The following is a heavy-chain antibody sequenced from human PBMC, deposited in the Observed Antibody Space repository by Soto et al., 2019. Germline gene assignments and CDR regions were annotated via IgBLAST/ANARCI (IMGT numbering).Heavy chain of an antibody. V-gene: IGHV3-23*01. CDR1: GFTFSSYA. CDR3: AKDLTYCSGGSCPFDY. J-gene: IGHJ4*02. Sequence: EVQLLESGGGLVQPGGSLRLSCAASGFTFSSYAMSWVRQAPGKGLEWVSAISGSGGSTYYADSVKGRFTISRDNSKNTLYLQMNSLRAEDTAVYYCAKDLTYCSGGSCPFDYWGQGTLVTVSS. CDR2: ISGSGGST. D-gene: IGHD2-15*01.